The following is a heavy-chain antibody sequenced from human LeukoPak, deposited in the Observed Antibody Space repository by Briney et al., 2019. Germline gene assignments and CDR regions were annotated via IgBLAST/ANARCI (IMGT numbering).Heavy chain of an antibody. D-gene: IGHD1-14*01. CDR3: AKETPNTGWYDP. J-gene: IGHJ5*02. Sequence: ASVKVSCKASGHTFTTYYVHLVRQAPGQGLEWMGVINPSGDGTNYPQRFQGRVTLTRDTSTSTVYMELSSLRSEDTAIYYCAKETPNTGWYDPWGQGTLVTVSS. CDR1: GHTFTTYY. V-gene: IGHV1-46*01. CDR2: INPSGDGT.